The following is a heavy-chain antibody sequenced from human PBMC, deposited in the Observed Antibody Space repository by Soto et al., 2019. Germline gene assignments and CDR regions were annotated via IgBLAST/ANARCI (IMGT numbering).Heavy chain of an antibody. D-gene: IGHD3-10*01. V-gene: IGHV4-61*08. J-gene: IGHJ4*02. CDR1: GGSISSGGYS. CDR3: ARALWFGEFTFDY. Sequence: PSETLSLICAVSGGSISSGGYSWSWIRQPPGKGLEWIGYIYYSGSTNYNPSLKSRVTISVDTSKNQFSLKLSSVTAADTAVYYCARALWFGEFTFDYWGQGTLVTVSS. CDR2: IYYSGST.